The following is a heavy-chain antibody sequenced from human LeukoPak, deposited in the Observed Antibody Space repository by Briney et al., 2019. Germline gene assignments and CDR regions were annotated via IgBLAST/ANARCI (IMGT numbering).Heavy chain of an antibody. D-gene: IGHD3-10*01. CDR1: GFNFSSYA. CDR3: AKDLRRGGLLWFGTPLSRGMDV. J-gene: IGHJ6*02. V-gene: IGHV3-23*01. Sequence: GGSLRLSCAASGFNFSSYAMTWVRQAPGKGLEWVSGISGSGGSTYYADSVKGRFTISRDNSKNTLYLQMNSLRAEDTAVYYCAKDLRRGGLLWFGTPLSRGMDVWGQGATVTVSS. CDR2: ISGSGGST.